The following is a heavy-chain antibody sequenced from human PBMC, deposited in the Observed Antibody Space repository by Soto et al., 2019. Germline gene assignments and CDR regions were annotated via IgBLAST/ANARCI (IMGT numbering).Heavy chain of an antibody. CDR2: IYPGDSDT. J-gene: IGHJ6*03. CDR3: ARHGSDYYGSGGVYYYYMDV. V-gene: IGHV5-51*01. Sequence: GESLKISCKGSGYSFTSYWIGWVRQMPGKGLEWMGIIYPGDSDTRYSPSFQGQVTISADKSISTAYLQWSSLKASDTAMYYCARHGSDYYGSGGVYYYYMDVWGKGTTVTVSS. D-gene: IGHD3-10*01. CDR1: GYSFTSYW.